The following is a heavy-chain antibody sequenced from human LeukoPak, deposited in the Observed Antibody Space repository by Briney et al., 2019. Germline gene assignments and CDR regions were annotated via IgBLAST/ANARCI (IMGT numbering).Heavy chain of an antibody. CDR2: ISTSGGTT. V-gene: IGHV3-23*01. CDR1: GFTFGSYA. D-gene: IGHD3-22*01. Sequence: PGGSLRLSCAASGFTFGSYAMSWVRQAPGKGLEWVSGISTSGGTTSYAESVKGRFTVSRDNPRNTLYMEMNSLRDEDTAVYYCAVMHRYYDGSGYWLQWGQGTLVTVSS. J-gene: IGHJ4*02. CDR3: AVMHRYYDGSGYWLQ.